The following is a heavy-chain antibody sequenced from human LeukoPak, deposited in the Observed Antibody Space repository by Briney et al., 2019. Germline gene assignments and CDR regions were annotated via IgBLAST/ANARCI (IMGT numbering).Heavy chain of an antibody. Sequence: SEALSLTCTVSGGSISSYYWSWIRQPPGKGLEWIGYIYYSGSTNYNPSLKSRVTISVDTSKNQFSLKLSSVTAADTAVYYCARSHFRTGYSTYYYYYYYMDVWGKGTTVTVSS. CDR3: ARSHFRTGYSTYYYYYYYMDV. D-gene: IGHD6-13*01. CDR1: GGSISSYY. CDR2: IYYSGST. V-gene: IGHV4-59*01. J-gene: IGHJ6*03.